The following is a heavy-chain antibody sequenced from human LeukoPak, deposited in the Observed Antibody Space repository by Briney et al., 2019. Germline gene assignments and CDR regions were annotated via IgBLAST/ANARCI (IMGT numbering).Heavy chain of an antibody. Sequence: SETLSLTCSVSGDSISTSSYYWGWIRQPPGKGLEWIGTIYYSGSTNYNPSLKSRVTISVDTSTNQFSLKLSSVTAADTAVYYCARRRMSRRGNNWFDPWGQGTLVTVSS. D-gene: IGHD3-16*01. CDR1: GDSISTSSYY. CDR2: IYYSGST. V-gene: IGHV4-39*07. CDR3: ARRRMSRRGNNWFDP. J-gene: IGHJ5*02.